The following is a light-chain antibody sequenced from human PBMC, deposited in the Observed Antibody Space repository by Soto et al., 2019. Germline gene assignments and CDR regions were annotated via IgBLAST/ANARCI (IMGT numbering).Light chain of an antibody. V-gene: IGKV2-28*01. CDR3: MQALQTPLT. CDR1: QSLLHSNGYNY. Sequence: EIVMTQSPLSLPATRGDPASISCRSSQSLLHSNGYNYLDWYLQKPGQSPQLLIYLGSNRASGVPDRFSGSGSGTDFTLKISRVEAEDVGVYYCMQALQTPLTCGQGTRREIK. J-gene: IGKJ5*01. CDR2: LGS.